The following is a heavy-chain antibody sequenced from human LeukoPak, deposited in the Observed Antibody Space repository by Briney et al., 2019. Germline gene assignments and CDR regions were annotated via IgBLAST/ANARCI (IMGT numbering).Heavy chain of an antibody. CDR3: AKGIRWAPHFDY. CDR1: GFTVSSNY. CDR2: ISDSGGRT. D-gene: IGHD4-23*01. J-gene: IGHJ4*02. V-gene: IGHV3-23*01. Sequence: PGGSLRLSCAASGFTVSSNYMSWVRQAPGKGLEWVSVISDSGGRTNYADSVKGRFTISRDNPKNTLFLQMNSLRAEDTAVYYCAKGIRWAPHFDYWGQGTLVTVSS.